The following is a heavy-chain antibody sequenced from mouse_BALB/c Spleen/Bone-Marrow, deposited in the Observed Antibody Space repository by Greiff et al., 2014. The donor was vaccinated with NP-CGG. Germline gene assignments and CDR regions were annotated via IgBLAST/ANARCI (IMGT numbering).Heavy chain of an antibody. CDR1: GFSFTSYG. Sequence: VQLQQSGPGLVQPSQSLSITCTASGFSFTSYGVHWVRQSPGKGLEWLGVIWRGGSTDYNAAFISRLSISKDNSKCQVFFKMNSLQANDTAIYYCASTTALYYYAMDYWGQGTSVTVSS. J-gene: IGHJ4*01. CDR2: IWRGGST. D-gene: IGHD1-2*01. CDR3: ASTTALYYYAMDY. V-gene: IGHV2-2*02.